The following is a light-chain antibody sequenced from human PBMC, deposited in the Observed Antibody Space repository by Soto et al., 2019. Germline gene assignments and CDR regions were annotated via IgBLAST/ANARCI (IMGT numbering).Light chain of an antibody. Sequence: EIVMTQSLATLSVSPGERVTLSCRASQSVSNSLAWYQQKPGQAPRILIYGTSTRATGIPARFSGSGAGTEFTLTIGSVQSEDFAIYYCQQYNNWPRTFGQWTKVEIK. CDR1: QSVSNS. J-gene: IGKJ1*01. CDR2: GTS. V-gene: IGKV3-15*01. CDR3: QQYNNWPRT.